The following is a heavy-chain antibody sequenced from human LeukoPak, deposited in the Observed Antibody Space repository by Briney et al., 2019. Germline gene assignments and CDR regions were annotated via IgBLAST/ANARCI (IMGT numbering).Heavy chain of an antibody. D-gene: IGHD3-10*01. V-gene: IGHV4-59*01. CDR2: IYYSGST. CDR3: ARGPRYGSGSYSAWFDP. Sequence: SETLSLTCTVSGGSISSYYWSWIRQPPGKGLECLGYIYYSGSTNYNPSLKSRVTISVDTSKNQFSLKLSSVTAADTAVYYCARGPRYGSGSYSAWFDPWGQGTLVTVSS. CDR1: GGSISSYY. J-gene: IGHJ5*02.